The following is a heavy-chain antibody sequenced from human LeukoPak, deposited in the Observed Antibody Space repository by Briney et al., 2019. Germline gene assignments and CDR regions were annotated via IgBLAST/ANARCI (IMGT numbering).Heavy chain of an antibody. CDR2: ISAIGAGT. CDR1: GFTFSSYP. Sequence: GGSLRLSCAASGFTFSSYPMTWVRQAPGKGLEWVSSISAIGAGTYYTDSVKGRFTISRDNSKNTLYLQMNSLRAEDTAIYYCAKVDCSGGTCYSVDCWGQGTLVTVSS. D-gene: IGHD2-15*01. V-gene: IGHV3-23*01. CDR3: AKVDCSGGTCYSVDC. J-gene: IGHJ4*02.